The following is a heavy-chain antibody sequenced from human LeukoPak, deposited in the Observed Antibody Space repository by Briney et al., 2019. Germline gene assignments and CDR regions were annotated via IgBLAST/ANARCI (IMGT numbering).Heavy chain of an antibody. Sequence: GGSLRLSCAASGFTFSGFAMNWVRRTPGKGLEWVSGISGSGDNTLYADSVKGRFTISRDNPKNTVYLQMNTLRPEDTALYHCATVSEFWGQGTLVTVPS. CDR2: ISGSGDNT. CDR1: GFTFSGFA. V-gene: IGHV3-23*01. CDR3: ATVSEF. J-gene: IGHJ4*02. D-gene: IGHD1-1*01.